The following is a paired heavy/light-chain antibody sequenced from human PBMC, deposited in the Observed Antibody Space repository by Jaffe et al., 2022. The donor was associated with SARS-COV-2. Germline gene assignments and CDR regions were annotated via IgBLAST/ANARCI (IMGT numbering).Heavy chain of an antibody. V-gene: IGHV3-7*03. J-gene: IGHJ4*02. CDR2: IKQDGSEK. CDR1: GFTFSDSW. D-gene: IGHD3-10*02. CDR3: VRGVLGDTPH. Sequence: EVQLVESGGGLVQPGGSLRLSCAASGFTFSDSWMDWVRQAPGKGLEWVANIKQDGSEKYSVDSVKGRFTISRDNAKSSLYLQMDSLRVDDTAIYYCVRGVLGDTPHWGQGTLVTVSS.
Light chain of an antibody. CDR3: ATWDGSLSAVV. CDR1: SSNIGSSD. J-gene: IGLJ2*01. V-gene: IGLV1-44*01. Sequence: QSVLTQPPSASGTPGQRVTISCSGSSSNIGSSDVNWFQQLPGTAPKVLIHSNDQRPSGLPDRFSGSKSGTSASLAISGLLSEDEADYYCATWDGSLSAVVFGGGTRLTVL. CDR2: SND.